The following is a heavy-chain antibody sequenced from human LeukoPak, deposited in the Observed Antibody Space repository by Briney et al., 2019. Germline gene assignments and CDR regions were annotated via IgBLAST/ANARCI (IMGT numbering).Heavy chain of an antibody. D-gene: IGHD6-13*01. V-gene: IGHV3-30*02. CDR3: ARVRLAADGTCFDY. CDR2: IRYDGSNK. Sequence: GGSLRLSCAASGFTFSSYGIHWVRQAASKGLEWVASIRYDGSNKYYADSVKGRFTISRDNSKNTLYLQMNSLRAEDTSVYYCARVRLAADGTCFDYWGQGTLVTVSP. J-gene: IGHJ4*02. CDR1: GFTFSSYG.